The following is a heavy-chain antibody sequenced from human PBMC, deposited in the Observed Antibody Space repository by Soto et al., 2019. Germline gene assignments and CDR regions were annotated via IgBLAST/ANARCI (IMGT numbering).Heavy chain of an antibody. D-gene: IGHD3-3*01. CDR2: INPSGGST. V-gene: IGHV1-46*01. CDR3: ARSLPRITIAWRYYYGMDA. CDR1: GDTFTSNY. J-gene: IGHJ6*02. Sequence: GASVKVSCKASGDTFTSNYMHWVRQDTGQGLEWMGIINPSGGSTSYAQKFQGRVTMTRDTSTSTVYMELSSLRSEDTAVYYCARSLPRITIAWRYYYGMDAWGQGTTVTV.